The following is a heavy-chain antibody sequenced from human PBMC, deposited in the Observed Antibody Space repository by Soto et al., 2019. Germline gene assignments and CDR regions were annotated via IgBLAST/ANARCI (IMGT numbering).Heavy chain of an antibody. Sequence: KTSETLSLTCTVSGDSISSADYYWSWIRQTPGKGLEWIGHIFYSGTTYYNPSLKSRLTISVDTSKNHFSLRLTSVTAADTAVYYCARDLWVEPELYYYGVDVWGQGTRSPSP. CDR2: IFYSGTT. V-gene: IGHV4-30-4*01. CDR1: GDSISSADYY. CDR3: ARDLWVEPELYYYGVDV. D-gene: IGHD1-1*01. J-gene: IGHJ6*02.